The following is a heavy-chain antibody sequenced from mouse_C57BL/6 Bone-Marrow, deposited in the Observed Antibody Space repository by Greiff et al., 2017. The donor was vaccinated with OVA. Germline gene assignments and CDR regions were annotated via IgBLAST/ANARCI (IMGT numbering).Heavy chain of an antibody. J-gene: IGHJ1*03. D-gene: IGHD1-1*01. CDR2: IYPGDGDT. CDR1: GYAFSSSW. V-gene: IGHV1-82*01. CDR3: ARRRESDYYGSSPRWYFDV. Sequence: VQLVESGPELVKPGASVKISCKASGYAFSSSWMNWVKQRPGKGLEWIGRIYPGDGDTNYNGKFKGKATLTADKSTSTADMQHSSLKSEDSAVYFCARRRESDYYGSSPRWYFDVWGTGTTVTVSS.